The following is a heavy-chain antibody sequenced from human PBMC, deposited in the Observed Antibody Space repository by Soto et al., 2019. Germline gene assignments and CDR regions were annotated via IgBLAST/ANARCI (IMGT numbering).Heavy chain of an antibody. CDR2: IHHSGST. J-gene: IGHJ1*01. D-gene: IGHD3-10*01. CDR3: VRGVLS. CDR1: GGSIRSGCYY. Sequence: SETLSLTCNVSGGSIRSGCYYWTWIRQHPGKGLEWIGNIHHSGSTFYNPSLKSRVSISVDTSKNQFSLKLSSVTAADTAVYFCVRGVLSWGQGTLVTVS. V-gene: IGHV4-31*03.